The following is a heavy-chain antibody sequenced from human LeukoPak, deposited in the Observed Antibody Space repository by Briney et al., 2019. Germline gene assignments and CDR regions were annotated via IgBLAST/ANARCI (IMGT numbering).Heavy chain of an antibody. CDR3: ARGATTYYFDY. CDR2: IYYSGST. J-gene: IGHJ4*02. Sequence: SETLSLTCTVSGGSISSGDYYWSWLRQPPGKGLEWIGYIYYSGSTYYNPSLKSRVTISVDTSKNQFSLKLSSVTAADTAVYYCARGATTYYFDYWGQGTPVTVSS. CDR1: GGSISSGDYY. V-gene: IGHV4-30-4*08. D-gene: IGHD5-12*01.